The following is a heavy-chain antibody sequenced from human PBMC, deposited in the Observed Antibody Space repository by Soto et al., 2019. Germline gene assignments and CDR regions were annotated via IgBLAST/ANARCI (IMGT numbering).Heavy chain of an antibody. J-gene: IGHJ6*02. CDR1: GFSFGDYA. CDR3: ARDGVQIPPFDYLYSGLDV. V-gene: IGHV3-49*03. D-gene: IGHD3-16*01. CDR2: VRSKVYGGTT. Sequence: PGGSLRLSCKASGFSFGDYAMNWFRQSPGEGLEWVGFVRSKVYGGTTDYAASVRGRFTISRDDSKSIAYLQMNSLKTDDTAVYYCARDGVQIPPFDYLYSGLDVWGPGNTVTVSS.